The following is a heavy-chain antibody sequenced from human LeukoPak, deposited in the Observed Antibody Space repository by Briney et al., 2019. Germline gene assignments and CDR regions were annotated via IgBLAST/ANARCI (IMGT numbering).Heavy chain of an antibody. D-gene: IGHD6-25*01. CDR1: GGSISPISSGTYY. J-gene: IGHJ4*02. V-gene: IGHV4-39*01. CDR2: LFYGDNT. CDR3: ARQLPTAAADTRGYFDY. Sequence: PSETLSLTCTVSGGSISPISSGTYYWGWIRQAPGKGLEWIGRLFYGDNTHYNPSLKSRATLSVDSSKNQFSQKLTSVTAADAAVYFCARQLPTAAADTRGYFDYWGQGTVVTVSS.